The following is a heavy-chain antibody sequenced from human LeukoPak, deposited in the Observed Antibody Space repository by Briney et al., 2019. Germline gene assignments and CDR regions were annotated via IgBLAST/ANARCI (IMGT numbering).Heavy chain of an antibody. V-gene: IGHV4-59*01. D-gene: IGHD3-3*01. CDR2: IYYSGST. CDR3: ARGRDDFWSGYSNWFDP. J-gene: IGHJ5*02. CDR1: GGSISSYY. Sequence: SETLSLTCTVSGGSISSYYWSWIRQPPGKGLEWIGCIYYSGSTNYNPSLKSRVTISVDTSKNQFSLKLSSVTAADTAVYYCARGRDDFWSGYSNWFDPWGQGTLVTVSS.